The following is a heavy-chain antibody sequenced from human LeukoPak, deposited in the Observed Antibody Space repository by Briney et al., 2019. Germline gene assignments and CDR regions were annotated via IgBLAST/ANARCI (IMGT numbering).Heavy chain of an antibody. J-gene: IGHJ4*02. CDR3: AKPRGGAAPQAFDY. V-gene: IGHV3-30*02. Sequence: GGSLRLSSTASGFTVSSFGMYWVRQSPGKGLEWVAYMSHGGTLEKYADSVKGRFTISRDNSQNTLTMQMNSLRAEDTAVYYCAKPRGGAAPQAFDYWGQGTLVTVSS. D-gene: IGHD6-13*01. CDR1: GFTVSSFG. CDR2: MSHGGTLE.